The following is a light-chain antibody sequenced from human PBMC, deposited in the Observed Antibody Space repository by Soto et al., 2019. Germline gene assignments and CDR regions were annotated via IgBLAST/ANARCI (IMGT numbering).Light chain of an antibody. Sequence: DIQMTQSPSTLPASVGDRVTITCRANQSISTWLAWYQQKPGKAPNLLIYKASSLESGVSSRFSGSGSGTEFTLTINSLQPDDFATYYCQHYDSYPITVGKGTKLDIK. CDR3: QHYDSYPIT. J-gene: IGKJ5*01. CDR2: KAS. V-gene: IGKV1-5*03. CDR1: QSISTW.